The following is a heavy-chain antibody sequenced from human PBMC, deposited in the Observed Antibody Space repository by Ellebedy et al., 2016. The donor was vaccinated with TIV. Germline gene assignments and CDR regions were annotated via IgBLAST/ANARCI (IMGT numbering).Heavy chain of an antibody. V-gene: IGHV5-10-1*01. CDR2: SHPTDSYT. CDR3: ARFRGSYGGFDL. CDR1: GYSFTTYW. D-gene: IGHD1-26*01. J-gene: IGHJ4*02. Sequence: GESLKISCEGSGYSFTTYWITWVRQMPGKGLESKGRSHPTDSYTKYSPSVQGHVTMAVDKSINTDYLQWSRLKASDSAFYYCARFRGSYGGFDLWGPGTLVTVSS.